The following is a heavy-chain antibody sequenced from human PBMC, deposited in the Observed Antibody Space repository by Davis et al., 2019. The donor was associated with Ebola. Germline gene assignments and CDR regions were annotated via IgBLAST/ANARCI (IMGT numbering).Heavy chain of an antibody. CDR1: GYSFTTYW. V-gene: IGHV5-51*01. Sequence: GESLKIPCHGSGYSFTTYWIAWVRQTPAKGLEWMGIIYPGDSDTRYSPSFEGQVTISVDRSISTAYLQWSSLKASDTAMYYCAKQESLDGSSDYWGQGTLVTVSS. J-gene: IGHJ4*02. CDR2: IYPGDSDT. CDR3: AKQESLDGSSDY. D-gene: IGHD1-1*01.